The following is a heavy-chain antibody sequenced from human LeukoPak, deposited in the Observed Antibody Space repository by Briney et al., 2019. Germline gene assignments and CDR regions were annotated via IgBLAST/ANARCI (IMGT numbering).Heavy chain of an antibody. CDR2: ISGSGGDT. D-gene: IGHD3-22*01. V-gene: IGHV3-23*01. Sequence: QPGGSLRLSCAGSGFTFSNYAMSWVRQAPGKGLEWVSSISGSGGDTYYTDSVKGRFTISRDNSRNTLYLQMNSLRAEDTALYYCASSRYDSSGYYGIIGYWGQGTLVTVSS. CDR3: ASSRYDSSGYYGIIGY. J-gene: IGHJ4*02. CDR1: GFTFSNYA.